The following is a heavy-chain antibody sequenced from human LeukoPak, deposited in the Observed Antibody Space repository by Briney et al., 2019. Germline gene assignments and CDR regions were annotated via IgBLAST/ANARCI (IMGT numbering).Heavy chain of an antibody. CDR2: ISSSGSTI. V-gene: IGHV3-11*01. J-gene: IGHJ4*02. Sequence: GGSLRLSCAASGFTFSDYYVSWIRQAPGKGLEGVSYISSSGSTIYYADSVKGRFTISRDNAKNSLYLQMNSLRAEDTAVYYCARDLDTWTPGYWGQGTLVTVSS. CDR1: GFTFSDYY. D-gene: IGHD5-18*01. CDR3: ARDLDTWTPGY.